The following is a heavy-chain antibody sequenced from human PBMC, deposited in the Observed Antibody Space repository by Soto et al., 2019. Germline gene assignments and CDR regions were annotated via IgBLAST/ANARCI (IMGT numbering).Heavy chain of an antibody. D-gene: IGHD5-12*01. CDR3: ARGLGPRGYSGYDCGY. J-gene: IGHJ4*02. V-gene: IGHV1-69*13. Sequence: LVKVSCKASGGTFSSYAIGWVRQAPGQGLEWMGGIIPIFGTANYAQEFQGRVTITADESTSTAYMELSSLRSEDTAVYYCARGLGPRGYSGYDCGYWGQGTLVTVSS. CDR1: GGTFSSYA. CDR2: IIPIFGTA.